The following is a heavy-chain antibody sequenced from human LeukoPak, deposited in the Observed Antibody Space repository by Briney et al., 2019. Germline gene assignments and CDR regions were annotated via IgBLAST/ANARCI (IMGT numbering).Heavy chain of an antibody. J-gene: IGHJ2*01. CDR2: ISWNSGDI. V-gene: IGHV3-9*01. CDR3: VKSGGYATAIRYFDL. D-gene: IGHD2-21*02. Sequence: GRSLRLSCAASGFSFGGYALHWARQAPGKGLEWVASISWNSGDIVHADSVKGRFTISRDNAKNSLYLQMDSLRTEDTALYYCVKSGGYATAIRYFDLWGRGTLVTVSS. CDR1: GFSFGGYA.